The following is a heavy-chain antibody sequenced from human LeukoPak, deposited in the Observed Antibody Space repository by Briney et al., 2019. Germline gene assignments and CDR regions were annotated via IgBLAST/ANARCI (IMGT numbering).Heavy chain of an antibody. J-gene: IGHJ4*02. CDR2: ISAYNGNT. D-gene: IGHD6-25*01. CDR3: ARVRALPPGYDY. Sequence: ASVKVSCKASGYTFTGYYMHWVRQAPGQGLEWMGWISAYNGNTNYAQKLQGRVTMTTDTSTSTAYMELRSLRSDDTAVYYCARVRALPPGYDYWGQGTLVTVSS. V-gene: IGHV1-18*04. CDR1: GYTFTGYY.